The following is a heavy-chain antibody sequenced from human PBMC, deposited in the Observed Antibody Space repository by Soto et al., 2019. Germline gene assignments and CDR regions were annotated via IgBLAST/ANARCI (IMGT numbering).Heavy chain of an antibody. D-gene: IGHD2-2*01. Sequence: PSETLSLTCTVSGGSISSSSYYWGWIRQPPGKGLEWIGSIYYSGSTYYNPSLKSRVTISVDTSKNQFSLKLSSVTAADTAVYYCARHGCSSTSCYDYYYYYMDVWGKGTTVTVSS. J-gene: IGHJ6*03. CDR2: IYYSGST. V-gene: IGHV4-39*01. CDR1: GGSISSSSYY. CDR3: ARHGCSSTSCYDYYYYYMDV.